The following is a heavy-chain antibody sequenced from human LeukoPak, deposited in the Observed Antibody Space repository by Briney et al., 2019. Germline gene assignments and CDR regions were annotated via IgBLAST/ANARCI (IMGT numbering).Heavy chain of an antibody. CDR3: ARGGSQHP. CDR2: ISSSSSYI. Sequence: GGSLRLSCAASGFTVSSNYMSWVRQAPGKGLEWVSSISSSSSYIYYADSVKGRFTISRDNAKNSLYLQMNSLRAEDTAVYYCARGGSQHPWGQGTLVTVSS. J-gene: IGHJ5*02. D-gene: IGHD2-2*01. CDR1: GFTVSSNY. V-gene: IGHV3-21*01.